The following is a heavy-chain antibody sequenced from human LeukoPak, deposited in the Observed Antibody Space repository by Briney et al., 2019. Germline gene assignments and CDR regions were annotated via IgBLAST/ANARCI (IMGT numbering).Heavy chain of an antibody. CDR3: ARGDSSGYYPLYDY. V-gene: IGHV4-4*07. D-gene: IGHD3-22*01. Sequence: PSETLSLTSTVSGGSISSYYWSWIRQPAGKGLEWIGRIYTSGSTNYNPSLKSRVTISVDTSKNQFSLKLSSVTAADTAVYYCARGDSSGYYPLYDYWGQGTLVTVSS. J-gene: IGHJ4*02. CDR1: GGSISSYY. CDR2: IYTSGST.